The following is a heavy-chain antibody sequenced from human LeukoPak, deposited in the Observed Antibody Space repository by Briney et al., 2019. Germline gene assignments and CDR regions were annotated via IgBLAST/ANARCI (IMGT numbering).Heavy chain of an antibody. V-gene: IGHV3-48*04. Sequence: GGSLRLSCAASGFTFSGHNMNWVRQAPGKGLEWISFVSISSGTIYYADSVSGRFRISRDNAKSSLDLEMNSLRAEDTAVYYCARAMSTFGGVRNYFDSWGQGTLVTVSS. D-gene: IGHD3-16*01. CDR3: ARAMSTFGGVRNYFDS. CDR2: VSISSGTI. CDR1: GFTFSGHN. J-gene: IGHJ4*02.